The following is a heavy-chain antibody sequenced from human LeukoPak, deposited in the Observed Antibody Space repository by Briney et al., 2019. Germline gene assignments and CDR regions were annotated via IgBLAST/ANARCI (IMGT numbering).Heavy chain of an antibody. D-gene: IGHD3-10*01. V-gene: IGHV4-59*01. J-gene: IGHJ6*04. CDR3: ARSHMVRGGRYGMDV. CDR1: GGSISSYY. CDR2: IYYSGST. Sequence: SETLSLTCTVSGGSISSYYWSWIRQPPGKGLEWIGYIYYSGSTNCNPSLKSRVTISVDTSKNQFSLKLSSVTAADTAVYYCARSHMVRGGRYGMDVWGKGTTVTVSS.